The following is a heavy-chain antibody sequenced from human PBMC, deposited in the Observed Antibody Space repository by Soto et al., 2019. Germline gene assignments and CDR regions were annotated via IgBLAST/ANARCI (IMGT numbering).Heavy chain of an antibody. Sequence: NPSETLSLTCTVSGGSISSGDYYWSWIRQPPGKGLEWIGYIYYSGSTYYNPSLKSRVTISVDTSKNQFSLKLSSVTAADTAVYYCAREGGGGYDPYYFDYWGQGTLVTVSS. CDR3: AREGGGGYDPYYFDY. J-gene: IGHJ4*02. CDR2: IYYSGST. CDR1: GGSISSGDYY. V-gene: IGHV4-30-4*01. D-gene: IGHD2-8*01.